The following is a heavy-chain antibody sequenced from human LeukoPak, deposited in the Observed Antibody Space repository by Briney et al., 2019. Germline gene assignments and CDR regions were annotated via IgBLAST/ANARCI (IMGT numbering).Heavy chain of an antibody. CDR2: ISTSSGGT. CDR1: GYTFTDHD. Sequence: ASVKVSCKTSGYTFTDHDMHWVRQAPGQGLEWVGRISTSSGGTTYSQNFQGRVTMTRDTSISTGYMELTRLKSDDTAVYYCTRDHFGSYLAWGQGTVVTVSS. CDR3: TRDHFGSYLA. V-gene: IGHV1-2*06. D-gene: IGHD1-26*01. J-gene: IGHJ4*02.